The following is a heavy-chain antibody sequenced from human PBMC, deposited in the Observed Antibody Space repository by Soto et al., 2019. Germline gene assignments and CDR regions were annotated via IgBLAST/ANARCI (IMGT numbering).Heavy chain of an antibody. V-gene: IGHV3-48*01. D-gene: IGHD6-13*01. Sequence: GGSLRLSCIGSGFTFTTYSMNWVRQAPGKGLEWVSYISSGSKSIYYADSVKGRFTISRDDSKNSMYLQMNSLRAEDTAVYYCAKQNSSSWYYYYYYGMDVWGQGTTVTVSS. CDR1: GFTFTTYS. J-gene: IGHJ6*02. CDR3: AKQNSSSWYYYYYYGMDV. CDR2: ISSGSKSI.